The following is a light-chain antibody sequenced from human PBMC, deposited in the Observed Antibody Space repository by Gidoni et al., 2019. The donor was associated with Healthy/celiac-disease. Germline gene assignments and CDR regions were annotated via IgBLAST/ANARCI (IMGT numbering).Light chain of an antibody. CDR1: QDISNY. CDR3: QQYDNLLIT. CDR2: DAS. V-gene: IGKV1-33*01. J-gene: IGKJ5*01. Sequence: DIPMTHSPSSLSASVGDRVTITFQASQDISNYLNWYQQKPGKAPKLLIYDASNLETGVPSRFSGSGSGTDFTFTISSLQPEDIATYYCQQYDNLLITFGQGTRLEIK.